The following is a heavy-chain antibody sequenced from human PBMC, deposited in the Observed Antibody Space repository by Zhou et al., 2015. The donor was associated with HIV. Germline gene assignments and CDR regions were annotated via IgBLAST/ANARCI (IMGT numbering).Heavy chain of an antibody. CDR3: TRGRWEVPDAY. Sequence: QVLLVQSGAELKKPGASVKVSCKASGYSFTNNYMHWVRQAPGHGLEWMGVINPTGVSTWYAQKFKGRVTMTRDTSISTAYMQLSGLTSEDTAIYYCTRGRWEVPDAYWGQGTLVTVSP. D-gene: IGHD1-26*01. CDR1: GYSFTNNY. CDR2: INPTGVST. J-gene: IGHJ4*02. V-gene: IGHV1-46*01.